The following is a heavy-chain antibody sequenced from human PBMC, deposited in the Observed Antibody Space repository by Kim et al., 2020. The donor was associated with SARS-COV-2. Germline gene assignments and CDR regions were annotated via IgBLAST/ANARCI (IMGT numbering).Heavy chain of an antibody. CDR3: ARGYHRDVIVVVVAARRFWFDP. J-gene: IGHJ5*02. D-gene: IGHD2-15*01. CDR2: MNPNSGNT. Sequence: ASVKVSCKASGYTFTSYDINWVRQATGQGLEWMGWMNPNSGNTGYAQKFQGRVTMTRNTSISTAYMELSSLRSEDTAVYYCARGYHRDVIVVVVAARRFWFDPWGQGTLVTVSS. V-gene: IGHV1-8*01. CDR1: GYTFTSYD.